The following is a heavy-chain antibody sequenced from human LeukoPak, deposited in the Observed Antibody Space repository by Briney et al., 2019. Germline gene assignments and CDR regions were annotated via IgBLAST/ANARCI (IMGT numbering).Heavy chain of an antibody. CDR2: IEYSGTT. Sequence: PSETLSLTCAVSGGSISSSGFYWGWIRQTPGKGLEWIGSIEYSGTTSHNPSLKTRLTISADTSRNQFSLKLSSVTAADTAIYFCARHVHDNGWKYYFDSWGQGSLVTVSS. V-gene: IGHV4-39*01. CDR1: GGSISSSGFY. J-gene: IGHJ4*02. D-gene: IGHD6-19*01. CDR3: ARHVHDNGWKYYFDS.